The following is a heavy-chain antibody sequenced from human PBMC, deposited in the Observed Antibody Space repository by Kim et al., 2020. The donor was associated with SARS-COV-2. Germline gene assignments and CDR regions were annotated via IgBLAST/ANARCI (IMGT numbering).Heavy chain of an antibody. J-gene: IGHJ4*02. D-gene: IGHD5-18*01. V-gene: IGHV3-23*01. Sequence: GGSLRLSCAASGFTFSSYAMSWVRQAPGKGLEWVSAISGSGGSTYYAYSVKGRFTISRDNSKNTLYLQMNSLRAEDTAVYYCAKDRHEGGYSYGYEGWGQGTLVTVSS. CDR3: AKDRHEGGYSYGYEG. CDR1: GFTFSSYA. CDR2: ISGSGGST.